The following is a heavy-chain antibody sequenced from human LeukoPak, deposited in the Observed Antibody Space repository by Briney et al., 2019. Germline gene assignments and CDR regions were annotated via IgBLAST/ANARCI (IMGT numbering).Heavy chain of an antibody. CDR1: GFTFSSYS. V-gene: IGHV3-21*01. Sequence: GGSLRLSCAASGFTFSSYSMNWVRQAPGKGLEWVSSISSSSSYIYYADSVKGRFTISRDNAKNSLYLQMNSLRAEDTAVFHCAKDGYDGSGAYIDYWGQGTLVTVSS. CDR3: AKDGYDGSGAYIDY. D-gene: IGHD3-22*01. CDR2: ISSSSSYI. J-gene: IGHJ4*02.